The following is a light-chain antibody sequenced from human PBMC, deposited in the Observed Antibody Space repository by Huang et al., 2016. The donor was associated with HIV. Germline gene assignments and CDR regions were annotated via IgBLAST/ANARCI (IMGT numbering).Light chain of an antibody. Sequence: DIHMTQSTSSLSASVGDRVTITCRASQGISSYFNWYQQKPGKAPKLLIYAASTLHSGVPSRFSGSGSGTDFTLTISSLQPADSATYYCQETYSIPYTFGQGTKLEIK. CDR2: AAS. CDR1: QGISSY. J-gene: IGKJ2*01. CDR3: QETYSIPYT. V-gene: IGKV1-39*01.